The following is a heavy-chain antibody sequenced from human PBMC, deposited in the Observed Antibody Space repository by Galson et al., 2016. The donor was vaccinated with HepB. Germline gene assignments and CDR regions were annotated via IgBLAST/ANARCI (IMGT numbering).Heavy chain of an antibody. D-gene: IGHD1-14*01. CDR2: IYWDDYA. Sequence: PALVKPPQTLTLTCNVSGFSLTTTGVGVGWIRQPPGEALRWLALIYWDDYARYSPSLRNRLTIAKDASRNNVVLTLTNVDPVDTATYFCAHTTTKSYYYFDVWGQGALVTVSS. CDR1: GFSLTTTGVG. V-gene: IGHV2-5*02. J-gene: IGHJ4*02. CDR3: AHTTTKSYYYFDV.